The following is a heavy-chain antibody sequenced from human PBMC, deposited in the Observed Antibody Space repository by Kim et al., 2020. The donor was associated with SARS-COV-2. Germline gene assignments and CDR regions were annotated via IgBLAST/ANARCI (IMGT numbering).Heavy chain of an antibody. CDR2: ISWNSGSI. V-gene: IGHV3-9*01. CDR1: GFTFGDYA. Sequence: GGSLRLSCAASGFTFGDYAMHWVRQAPGKGLEWVSGISWNSGSIGYADSVKGRFTISRDNAKNSLYLQMNSLRAEDTALYYCAKDTLWFGELGGGHYWYFDLWGRGTLVTVSS. J-gene: IGHJ2*01. CDR3: AKDTLWFGELGGGHYWYFDL. D-gene: IGHD3-10*01.